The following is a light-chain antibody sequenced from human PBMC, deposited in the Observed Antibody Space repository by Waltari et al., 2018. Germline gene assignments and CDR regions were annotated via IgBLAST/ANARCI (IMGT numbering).Light chain of an antibody. Sequence: DIQMTQSPSSLSASVGDRVTITCRASQDINNYVAWYQQKPGKAPVLLIFGASTLHSGVSSRCSGSGSATHFTLTISSLQPDDVATYYCQKYHSAPYTCGQGTKLEI. V-gene: IGKV1-27*01. CDR2: GAS. J-gene: IGKJ2*01. CDR3: QKYHSAPYT. CDR1: QDINNY.